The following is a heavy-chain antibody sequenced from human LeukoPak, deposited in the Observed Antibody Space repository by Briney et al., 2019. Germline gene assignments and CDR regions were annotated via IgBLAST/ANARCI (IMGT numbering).Heavy chain of an antibody. D-gene: IGHD3-10*01. V-gene: IGHV3-15*01. CDR2: IKSKADGATT. Sequence: PGGSLRLSCVASGFTFSNAWMSWGHQAPGKGLEWVGRIKSKADGATTDYAAPVKGRFTISRDDSQNTLFLQMNSLKTEDTAVYYCNTDLGITMIRGVIVYWGQGTLVTVSS. CDR1: GFTFSNAW. J-gene: IGHJ4*02. CDR3: NTDLGITMIRGVIVY.